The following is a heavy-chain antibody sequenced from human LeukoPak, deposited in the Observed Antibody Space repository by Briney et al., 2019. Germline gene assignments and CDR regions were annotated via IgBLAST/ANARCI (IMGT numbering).Heavy chain of an antibody. CDR3: ARRGYYYDSSGYYKGFFDY. Sequence: SETLSLTCAVYGGSFSGYYWSWIRQPPGKGLEWIREINHSGSTNYNPSLKSRVTISVDTSKNQFSLKLSSVTAADTAVYYCARRGYYYDSSGYYKGFFDYWGQGTLVTVSS. D-gene: IGHD3-22*01. V-gene: IGHV4-34*01. CDR1: GGSFSGYY. J-gene: IGHJ4*02. CDR2: INHSGST.